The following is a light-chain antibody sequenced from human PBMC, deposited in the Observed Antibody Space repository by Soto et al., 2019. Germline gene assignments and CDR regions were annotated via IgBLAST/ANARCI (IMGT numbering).Light chain of an antibody. CDR2: LGS. Sequence: DIVMTQSPLSLPVTPGEPASISCRSSQSLLHSNGYNYLDWYLQKPGQSPQLLIYLGSNRASGVPDRFSGSGSGTDFTLKISRVEAEDVGVYYCLQSRQTPPGTCGQG. J-gene: IGKJ1*01. V-gene: IGKV2-28*01. CDR1: QSLLHSNGYNY. CDR3: LQSRQTPPGT.